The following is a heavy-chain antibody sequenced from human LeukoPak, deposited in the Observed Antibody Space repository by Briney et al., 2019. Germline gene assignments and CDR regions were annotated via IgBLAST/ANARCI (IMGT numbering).Heavy chain of an antibody. CDR3: ASGWGYFDY. Sequence: QPGRSLRLSCAASGFRFSSYGMHWVRQAPGKGLEWVAVISHDGSYTYHADSVKGRFTISRDNSKNTLYVQMNSLRGEDTAVYYCASGWGYFDYWGQGMPVTVSS. D-gene: IGHD6-19*01. CDR1: GFRFSSYG. CDR2: ISHDGSYT. V-gene: IGHV3-30*03. J-gene: IGHJ4*02.